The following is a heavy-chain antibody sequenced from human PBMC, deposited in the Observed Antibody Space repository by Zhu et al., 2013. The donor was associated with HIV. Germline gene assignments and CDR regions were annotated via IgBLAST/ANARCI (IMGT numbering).Heavy chain of an antibody. J-gene: IGHJ5*01. Sequence: QVQLVQSGAEVKKPGSSVKVSCKASGGTFSNSAITWVRQAPGEGLEWMGGIIPGYNSANYARKFQARVTFTADASTTTAYMEVFSLTSEDTAVHFCARGDDTFGPFDSWGQGTLVTVSS. CDR3: ARGDDTFGPFDS. CDR2: IIPGYNSA. V-gene: IGHV1-69*01. D-gene: IGHD1-1*01. CDR1: GGTFSNSA.